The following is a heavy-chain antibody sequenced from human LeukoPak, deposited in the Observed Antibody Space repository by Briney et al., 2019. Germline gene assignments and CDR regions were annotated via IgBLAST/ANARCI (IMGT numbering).Heavy chain of an antibody. CDR1: GYTFTGYY. J-gene: IGHJ4*02. D-gene: IGHD2-15*01. CDR2: INPNSGNT. V-gene: IGHV1-8*03. CDR3: AIVAATGAPFDY. Sequence: ASVKVSCKASGYTFTGYYMHWVRQAPGQGLEWMGWINPNSGNTGYAQKLQGRVTFTRSTSINTAYMELSSLRSEDTAVYYCAIVAATGAPFDYWGQGTLVTVSS.